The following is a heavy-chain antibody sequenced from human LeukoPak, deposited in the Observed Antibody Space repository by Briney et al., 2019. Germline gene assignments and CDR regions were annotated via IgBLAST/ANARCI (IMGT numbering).Heavy chain of an antibody. CDR2: IRYGGSNK. Sequence: GGSLRLSCAAPGFTFSSYGMHWVRQAPGKGREGGAFIRYGGSNKYYADSVKGRFTISRDNSKNTLYLQMNSLRAEDTAVYYCAKTAAIVVVVAANDYWGQGTLVTVSS. V-gene: IGHV3-30*02. D-gene: IGHD2-15*01. CDR1: GFTFSSYG. CDR3: AKTAAIVVVVAANDY. J-gene: IGHJ4*02.